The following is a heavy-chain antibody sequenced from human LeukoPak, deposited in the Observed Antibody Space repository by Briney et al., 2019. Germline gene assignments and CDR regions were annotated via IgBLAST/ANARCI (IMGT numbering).Heavy chain of an antibody. Sequence: SVKVSCKASGGTFSSYAISWVRQAPGQGFEWMGGIIPIFGTANYAQKFQGRVTITADESTSTAYMELSSLRSEDTAVYYCARDEVAAAGTRFDPWGQGTLVTVSS. J-gene: IGHJ5*02. CDR1: GGTFSSYA. CDR3: ARDEVAAAGTRFDP. D-gene: IGHD6-13*01. V-gene: IGHV1-69*13. CDR2: IIPIFGTA.